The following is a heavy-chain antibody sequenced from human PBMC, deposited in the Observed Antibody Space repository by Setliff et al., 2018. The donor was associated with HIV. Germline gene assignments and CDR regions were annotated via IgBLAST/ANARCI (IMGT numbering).Heavy chain of an antibody. J-gene: IGHJ4*02. V-gene: IGHV1-18*01. Sequence: ASVKVSCKASGYTFTSFGISWARQAPGQGLEWMGRISAYNGNTDHAQRLQGRVTMTTDTSTRTAYMELRSLRSDDTAVYYCARAAVAGPWRKLDYWGQGTLVTVSS. CDR3: ARAAVAGPWRKLDY. CDR2: ISAYNGNT. D-gene: IGHD6-19*01. CDR1: GYTFTSFG.